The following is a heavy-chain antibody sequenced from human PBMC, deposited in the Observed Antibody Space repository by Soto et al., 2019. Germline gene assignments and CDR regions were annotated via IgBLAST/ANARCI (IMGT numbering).Heavy chain of an antibody. V-gene: IGHV3-30-3*01. CDR2: ISYDGSNK. Sequence: QVQLVESGGGVVQPGRSLRLSCAASGFTFSSYAMHWVRKAPGKGLEWVAVISYDGSNKYYADSVKGRFTISRDNSKNTLYRQMNSLSAEDTAVYYCASPLVYDYVWGIVYWGQVTLVTFSS. CDR3: ASPLVYDYVWGIVY. J-gene: IGHJ4*02. CDR1: GFTFSSYA. D-gene: IGHD3-16*01.